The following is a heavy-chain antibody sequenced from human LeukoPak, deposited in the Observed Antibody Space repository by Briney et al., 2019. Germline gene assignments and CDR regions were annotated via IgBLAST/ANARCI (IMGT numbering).Heavy chain of an antibody. CDR3: ARDLSGVTGYTYGRGIDY. D-gene: IGHD5-18*01. V-gene: IGHV3-7*01. J-gene: IGHJ4*02. CDR2: IKKDGSEK. Sequence: PGGSLRLSCAASGFTFDDYAMHWVRQAPGKGLEWVANIKKDGSEKYYVDSVKGRFTISRDNAKTSLYLQMNSLRAEDTAVYYCARDLSGVTGYTYGRGIDYWGQGTLVTVSS. CDR1: GFTFDDYA.